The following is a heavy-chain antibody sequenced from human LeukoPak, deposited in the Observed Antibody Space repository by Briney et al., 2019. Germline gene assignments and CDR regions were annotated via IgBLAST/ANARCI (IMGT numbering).Heavy chain of an antibody. CDR2: IGGSGISA. CDR1: GFTFSNYA. D-gene: IGHD3-22*01. V-gene: IGHV3-23*01. J-gene: IGHJ4*02. CDR3: AKRDSTGYSTSFFDY. Sequence: GGSLRLSCAASGFTFSNYAMGWVRQAPGKGLEWVSDIGGSGISALYADSVTGRFTISRDNSRNTLYLHMNSLRADDTAVYFCAKRDSTGYSTSFFDYWGQGALVTVSS.